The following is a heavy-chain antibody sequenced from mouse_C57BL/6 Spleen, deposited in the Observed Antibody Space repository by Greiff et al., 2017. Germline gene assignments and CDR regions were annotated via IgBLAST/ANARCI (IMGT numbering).Heavy chain of an antibody. V-gene: IGHV1-50*01. D-gene: IGHD1-1*01. CDR1: GYTFTSYC. J-gene: IGHJ3*01. Sequence: VQLQQPGAELVKPGASVKLSCKASGYTFTSYCMQWVKQRPGQGLEWIGEIDPSDSYTNYNQKFNGKATLTVEESSSTAYMRRSSLTSEDSAVYYCARWSSSAWFAYWGQGTLVTVSA. CDR2: IDPSDSYT. CDR3: ARWSSSAWFAY.